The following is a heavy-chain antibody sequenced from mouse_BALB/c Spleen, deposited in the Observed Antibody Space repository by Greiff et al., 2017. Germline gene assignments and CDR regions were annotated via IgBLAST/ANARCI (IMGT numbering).Heavy chain of an antibody. CDR3: ARVNYGYGAAY. CDR1: GYAFSSYW. CDR2: IYPGDGDT. V-gene: IGHV1-80*01. J-gene: IGHJ3*01. D-gene: IGHD2-2*01. Sequence: VQLVESGAELVRPGSSVKISCKASGYAFSSYWMNWVKQRPGQGLEWIGQIYPGDGDTNYNGKFKGKATLTADKSSSTAYMQLSSLTSEDSAVYFCARVNYGYGAAYWGQGTLVTVSA.